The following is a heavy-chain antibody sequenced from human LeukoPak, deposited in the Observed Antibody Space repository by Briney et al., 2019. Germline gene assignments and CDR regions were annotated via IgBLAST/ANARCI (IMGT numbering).Heavy chain of an antibody. CDR1: GGSISIYY. J-gene: IGHJ5*02. D-gene: IGHD1-7*01. CDR2: IYTSGST. Sequence: SETLSLTCTVSGGSISIYYWSWIRQPAGKGLEWIGRIYTSGSTNYNPSLKSRVTISVDTSKNQFSLKLSSVTAADTAVYYCARDGITGTTGWFDPWGQGTLVTVSS. V-gene: IGHV4-4*07. CDR3: ARDGITGTTGWFDP.